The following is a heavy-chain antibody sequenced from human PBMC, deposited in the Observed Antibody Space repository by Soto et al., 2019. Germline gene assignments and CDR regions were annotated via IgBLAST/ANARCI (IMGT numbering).Heavy chain of an antibody. CDR2: IKQDGSEK. J-gene: IGHJ4*02. CDR1: GFTFSSSW. Sequence: EVQLVESGGGLVQPGGSLRLSCAASGFTFSSSWMSWVRQAPGKGLERVANIKQDGSEKYYVDSVKGRFTISRDNAKNSLYLQMNSLRAEDTAVYYCAAGSSFDYWGQGTLVTVSS. D-gene: IGHD6-25*01. CDR3: AAGSSFDY. V-gene: IGHV3-7*01.